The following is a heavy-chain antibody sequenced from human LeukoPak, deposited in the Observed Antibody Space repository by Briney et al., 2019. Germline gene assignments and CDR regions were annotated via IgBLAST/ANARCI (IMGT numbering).Heavy chain of an antibody. V-gene: IGHV3-23*01. CDR3: AKGSVRYYYYMDV. J-gene: IGHJ6*03. CDR1: GFTFSSYA. D-gene: IGHD3-10*01. CDR2: ISGGGGTT. Sequence: GGSLRLSCAASGFTFSSYAMSWVRQAPGKGLEWVSAISGGGGTTYYADSVKGRFTISRDNSKNTLYLQMNSLRAEDTAVYYCAKGSVRYYYYMDVWGKGTTVTISS.